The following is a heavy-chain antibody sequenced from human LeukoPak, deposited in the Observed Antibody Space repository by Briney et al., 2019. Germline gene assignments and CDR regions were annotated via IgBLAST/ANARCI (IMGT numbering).Heavy chain of an antibody. D-gene: IGHD1-1*01. CDR1: GDSISSSNW. V-gene: IGHV4-4*02. CDR3: ATVENDHARYY. Sequence: SETLSLTCSVSGDSISSSNWWTWVRQPPGRGLEWIGEIHRSGSTHYNPSLKSRVTILVDKSNNQFSLMLSSVTAADTAVYYCATVENDHARYYWGQGTLVTVSS. CDR2: IHRSGST. J-gene: IGHJ4*02.